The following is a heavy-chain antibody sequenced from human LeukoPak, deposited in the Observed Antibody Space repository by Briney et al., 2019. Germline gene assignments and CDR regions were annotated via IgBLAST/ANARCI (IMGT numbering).Heavy chain of an antibody. CDR1: GYTFTSYD. CDR3: AREVGGCSGGSCYSAYYYYYMDV. D-gene: IGHD2-15*01. V-gene: IGHV1-8*01. J-gene: IGHJ6*03. CDR2: MNPNSGNT. Sequence: ASVKVSCKASGYTFTSYDINWVRQATGQGLEWMGWMNPNSGNTGYAQKFQGRVTMTRNTSISTAYMELSSLRSEDTAVYYCAREVGGCSGGSCYSAYYYYYMDVWGKGTTVTISS.